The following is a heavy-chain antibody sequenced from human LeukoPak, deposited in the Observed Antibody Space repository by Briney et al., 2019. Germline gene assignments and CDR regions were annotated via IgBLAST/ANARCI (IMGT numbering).Heavy chain of an antibody. Sequence: GGSLRLSCAASGFTFSSYGMHWVRQAPGMGLEWVAVISYDGSNKYYADSVKGRFTISRDNSKNTLYLQMNSLRAEDTAVYYCARDGLWGWAQYDYWGQGILVTVSS. J-gene: IGHJ4*02. CDR1: GFTFSSYG. D-gene: IGHD2-21*01. V-gene: IGHV3-30*03. CDR3: ARDGLWGWAQYDY. CDR2: ISYDGSNK.